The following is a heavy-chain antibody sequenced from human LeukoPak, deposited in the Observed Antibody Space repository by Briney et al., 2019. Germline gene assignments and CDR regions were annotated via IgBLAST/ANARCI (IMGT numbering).Heavy chain of an antibody. V-gene: IGHV1-46*01. Sequence: ASVKVSCKASGYTFTSYYMHWVRQAPGQGLEWMGIINPSGGSTSYAQKFQGRVTITTDESTRTAYMDLSSLTSEDTAVYYCARGSWDDVGYYYYYYMDVWGKGSTVTVSS. CDR1: GYTFTSYY. CDR3: ARGSWDDVGYYYYYYMDV. D-gene: IGHD1-1*01. CDR2: INPSGGST. J-gene: IGHJ6*03.